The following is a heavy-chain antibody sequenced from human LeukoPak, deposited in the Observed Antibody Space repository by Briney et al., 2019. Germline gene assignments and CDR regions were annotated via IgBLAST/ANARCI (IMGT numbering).Heavy chain of an antibody. CDR3: ARTKEMASISYFDS. V-gene: IGHV3-30*02. J-gene: IGHJ4*02. CDR1: GFTFSNHG. D-gene: IGHD5-24*01. CDR2: MRHDGSIK. Sequence: GGSLRLSCEASGFTFSNHGMHWVRQAPGKGPEWVAFMRHDGSIKYYVDSVKGRFTISRDNSKNTLYLQMNSLRAEDTAVYYCARTKEMASISYFDSWGQGTLVTVSS.